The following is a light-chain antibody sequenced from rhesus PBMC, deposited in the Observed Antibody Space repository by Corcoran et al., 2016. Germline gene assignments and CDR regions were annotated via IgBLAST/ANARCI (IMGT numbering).Light chain of an antibody. CDR1: QSISNS. Sequence: EIVMTQSPATLSLSPGERATLSCRASQSISNSLAWYQQKPGQAPKLLIYGASSRAPGIPDRFSCRGSGSECALTISSLEPEDVGLYYCQQDYSGPLTFGGGTKVELK. CDR2: GAS. V-gene: IGKV3-42*01. CDR3: QQDYSGPLT. J-gene: IGKJ4*01.